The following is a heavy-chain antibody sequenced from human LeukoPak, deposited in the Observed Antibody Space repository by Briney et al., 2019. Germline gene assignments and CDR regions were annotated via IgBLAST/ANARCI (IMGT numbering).Heavy chain of an antibody. Sequence: SETLSLTCTVSGGSISSYYWSWIRQPPGKGLEWIGYIYYSGSTNYNPSLKSRVAISVDTSKNQFSLKLSSVTAADTAVYYCARAGPGYSSGWYLDYWGQGTLVTVSS. D-gene: IGHD6-19*01. CDR1: GGSISSYY. J-gene: IGHJ4*02. V-gene: IGHV4-59*01. CDR2: IYYSGST. CDR3: ARAGPGYSSGWYLDY.